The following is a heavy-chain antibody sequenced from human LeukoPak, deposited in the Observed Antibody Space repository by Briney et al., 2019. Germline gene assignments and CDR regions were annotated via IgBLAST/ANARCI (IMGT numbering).Heavy chain of an antibody. CDR1: GFTSSSYA. D-gene: IGHD4-17*01. CDR2: ISGSGTST. V-gene: IGHV3-23*01. J-gene: IGHJ2*01. CDR3: AKVGYGDYDWYFDL. Sequence: GGSQRLSCAASGFTSSSYAMSWVRQAPGKGLEWVSVISGSGTSTYYADSVKGRLTISKENSKNTLYLQMNSLRAEDTAVYYCAKVGYGDYDWYFDLWGRGTLVTVSS.